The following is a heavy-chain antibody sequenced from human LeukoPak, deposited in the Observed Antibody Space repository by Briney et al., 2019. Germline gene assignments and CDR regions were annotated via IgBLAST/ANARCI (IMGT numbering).Heavy chain of an antibody. Sequence: PSETLSLTCTVSGGSISSYYWNWIRQPPGKGLEWIGYIYYSGSTNYNPSLDSRVTISVDTSKNQFSLKLSSVTAADAAVYYCARGGSYYFDYWGQGTLVTVSS. J-gene: IGHJ4*02. CDR2: IYYSGST. CDR3: ARGGSYYFDY. CDR1: GGSISSYY. D-gene: IGHD3-10*01. V-gene: IGHV4-59*01.